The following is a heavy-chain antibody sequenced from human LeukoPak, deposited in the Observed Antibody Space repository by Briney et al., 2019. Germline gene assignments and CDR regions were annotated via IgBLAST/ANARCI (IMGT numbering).Heavy chain of an antibody. CDR3: AKDYYGSGSYNDY. J-gene: IGHJ4*02. D-gene: IGHD3-10*01. V-gene: IGHV1-2*02. Sequence: GASVKVSCKASGYTFTGYYMHWARQAPGQGLEWMGWINPNSGGTNYAQKFQGRVTMTRDTSISTAYMELSRLRPDDTAVYYCAKDYYGSGSYNDYWGQGTLVTVSS. CDR2: INPNSGGT. CDR1: GYTFTGYY.